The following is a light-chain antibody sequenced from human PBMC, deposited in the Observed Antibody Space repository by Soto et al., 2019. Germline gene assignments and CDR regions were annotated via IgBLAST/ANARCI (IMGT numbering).Light chain of an antibody. V-gene: IGLV3-25*03. J-gene: IGLJ2*01. CDR2: KDS. Sequence: SYELTQPPSVSVSPGQTARITCSGDALPKQYAYWYQQKPGQAPVLVIYKDSERPSGIPERFSGSSSGTTVTLTISGVQAEDEADYYCQSADSIGTYPDVVFGGGTKLTVL. CDR1: ALPKQY. CDR3: QSADSIGTYPDVV.